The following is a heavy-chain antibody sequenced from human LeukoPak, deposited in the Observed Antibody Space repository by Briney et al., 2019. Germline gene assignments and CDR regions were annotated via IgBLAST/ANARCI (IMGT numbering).Heavy chain of an antibody. CDR3: VKGAESYCDSRSDY. Sequence: GGSLRLSCSASGFTSSSYAMHSVRQAPGKGLEYVSAMSSSGGKTYYADSMKGRVIISRDNSKNTLYLQLSSLTPEDTAVYFCVKGAESYCDSRSDYWGQGTLVTVSS. V-gene: IGHV3-64D*09. D-gene: IGHD3-22*01. CDR1: GFTSSSYA. J-gene: IGHJ4*02. CDR2: MSSSGGKT.